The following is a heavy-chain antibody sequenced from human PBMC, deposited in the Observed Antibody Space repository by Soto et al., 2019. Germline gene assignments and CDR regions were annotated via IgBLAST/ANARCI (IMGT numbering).Heavy chain of an antibody. CDR1: GGSISSGDYY. Sequence: PSETLSLTCTVSGGSISSGDYYWSWIRQPPGKGLEWIGYIYYSGSTYYNPSLKSRVTISVDTSKNQFSLKLSSVTAADTAVYYCARGWVEYATYYYYYYGMDVWGQGTTVTVSS. CDR3: ARGWVEYATYYYYYYGMDV. J-gene: IGHJ6*02. CDR2: IYYSGST. V-gene: IGHV4-30-4*01. D-gene: IGHD1-26*01.